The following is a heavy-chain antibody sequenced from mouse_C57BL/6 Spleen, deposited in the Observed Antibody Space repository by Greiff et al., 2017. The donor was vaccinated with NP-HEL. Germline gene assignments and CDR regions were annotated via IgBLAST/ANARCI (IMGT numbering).Heavy chain of an antibody. J-gene: IGHJ2*01. Sequence: VQLKQSGPELVKPGASVKISCKASGYTFTDYYMNWVKQSHGKSLEWIGDINPNNGGTSYNQKFKGKATLTVDKSSSTAYMELRSLTSEDSAVYYCFPYYSNYGEYYFDYWGQGTTLTVSS. V-gene: IGHV1-26*01. CDR3: FPYYSNYGEYYFDY. D-gene: IGHD2-5*01. CDR2: INPNNGGT. CDR1: GYTFTDYY.